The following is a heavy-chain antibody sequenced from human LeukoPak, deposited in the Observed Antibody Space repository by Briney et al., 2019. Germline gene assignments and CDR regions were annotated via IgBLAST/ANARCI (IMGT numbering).Heavy chain of an antibody. V-gene: IGHV3-9*01. J-gene: IGHJ5*02. Sequence: GGSLRLSCAASGFTFDDYAMHWVRQAPGKGLEWVSGISWNSGSIGYADSVKGRFTISRDNAKNSLYLQMNSLRAEDTALYYCAKGPSSWYTVSCCWFDPWGQGTLVTVSS. CDR3: AKGPSSWYTVSCCWFDP. CDR1: GFTFDDYA. CDR2: ISWNSGSI. D-gene: IGHD6-13*01.